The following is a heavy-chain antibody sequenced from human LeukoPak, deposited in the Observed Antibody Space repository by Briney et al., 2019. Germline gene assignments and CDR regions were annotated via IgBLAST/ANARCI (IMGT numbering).Heavy chain of an antibody. CDR2: IYYSGST. CDR1: GGSISSYY. J-gene: IGHJ3*02. CDR3: ARISRDAFDI. Sequence: SETLSLTCTVSGGSISSYYWSWIRQPPGKGLEWIGYIYYSGSTNYNSSLKSRVTISVVTSKNQFSLKLSSVTAADTAVYYCARISRDAFDIWGQGTMVTVSS. V-gene: IGHV4-59*01.